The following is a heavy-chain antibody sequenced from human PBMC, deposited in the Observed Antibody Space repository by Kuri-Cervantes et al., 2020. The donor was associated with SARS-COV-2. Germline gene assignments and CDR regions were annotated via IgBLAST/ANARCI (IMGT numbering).Heavy chain of an antibody. CDR1: GGSISSYY. D-gene: IGHD3-10*01. J-gene: IGHJ6*03. Sequence: SETLSLTCTVSGGSISSYYWSWIRQPAGKGLEWIGRIYTSGSTNYNPSLKSRVTMSVDTSKNQFSLKLSSVTAADTAVYYCARLEVFGVTGYYYMDVWGKGTTVTVSS. V-gene: IGHV4-4*07. CDR3: ARLEVFGVTGYYYMDV. CDR2: IYTSGST.